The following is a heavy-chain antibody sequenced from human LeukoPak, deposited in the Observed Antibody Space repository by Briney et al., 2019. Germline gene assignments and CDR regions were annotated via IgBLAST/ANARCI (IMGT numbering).Heavy chain of an antibody. CDR2: ISSSGSTI. CDR1: GFTFSDYY. V-gene: IGHV3-11*01. Sequence: GGYLRRSCAASGFTFSDYYMSWIRQAPGKGLEWVSYISSSGSTIYYADSVKGRFTISRDNAKNSLYLQMNSLRAEDTAVYYCASGRGWLQLLFDYWGQGTLVTVSS. D-gene: IGHD5-24*01. CDR3: ASGRGWLQLLFDY. J-gene: IGHJ4*02.